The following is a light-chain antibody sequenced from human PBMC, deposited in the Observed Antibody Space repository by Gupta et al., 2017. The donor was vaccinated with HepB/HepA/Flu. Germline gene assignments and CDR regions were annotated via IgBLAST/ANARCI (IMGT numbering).Light chain of an antibody. CDR1: QSHLYSNVSCY. CDR3: MQALQTPLT. J-gene: IGKJ4*01. CDR2: LGS. Sequence: EIVMIQSPLSLTVTTGEPASISCRSSQSHLYSNVSCYFLWYLQQPGHSPHLLLSLGSNRASGVPDRFSGSGSGTAFTLQISRVEADDTGVYYCMQALQTPLTFGGGTKVEIK. V-gene: IGKV2-28*01.